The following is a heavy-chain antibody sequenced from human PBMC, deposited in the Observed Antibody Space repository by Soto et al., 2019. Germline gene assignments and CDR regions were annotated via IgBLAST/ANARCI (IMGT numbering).Heavy chain of an antibody. CDR1: GYAFGDYD. J-gene: IGHJ5*02. Sequence: QVQLVQSGAEVQRPGASVKVSCRASGYAFGDYDISWVRQAPGQGLEWMGWMNPNSANTGYAQKFQGRVSMTRDTSISTAYMELSRLRPEDTAIYYCARMATYGTLNWFDPWGQGALVTVSS. CDR2: MNPNSANT. D-gene: IGHD1-1*01. CDR3: ARMATYGTLNWFDP. V-gene: IGHV1-8*01.